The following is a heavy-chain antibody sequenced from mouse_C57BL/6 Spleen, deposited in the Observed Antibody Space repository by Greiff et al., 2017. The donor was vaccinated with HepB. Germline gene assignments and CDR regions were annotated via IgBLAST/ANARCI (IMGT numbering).Heavy chain of an antibody. Sequence: QVQLQQPGAELVMPGASVKLSCKASGYTFTSYWMHWVKQRPGQGLEWIGEIDPSDSYTNYNQKFKGKSTLTVDKSSSTAYMQLSSLTSEDSAVYYCARWNYDYDDYWGQGTTLTVSS. CDR3: ARWNYDYDDY. CDR2: IDPSDSYT. V-gene: IGHV1-69*01. D-gene: IGHD2-4*01. J-gene: IGHJ2*01. CDR1: GYTFTSYW.